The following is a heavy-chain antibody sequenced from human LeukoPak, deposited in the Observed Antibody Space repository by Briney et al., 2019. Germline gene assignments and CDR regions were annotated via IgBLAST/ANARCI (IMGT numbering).Heavy chain of an antibody. CDR3: ARDQGGSYFYYSDY. V-gene: IGHV1-69*04. D-gene: IGHD1-26*01. Sequence: SVKVSCKASGGTFSSYAISWVRQAPGQGLEWMGRIIPILGIANYAQKFQGRVTITADKSTSTAYMELSSLRSEDTAVYYCARDQGGSYFYYSDYWGQGTLVTVSS. CDR2: IIPILGIA. CDR1: GGTFSSYA. J-gene: IGHJ4*02.